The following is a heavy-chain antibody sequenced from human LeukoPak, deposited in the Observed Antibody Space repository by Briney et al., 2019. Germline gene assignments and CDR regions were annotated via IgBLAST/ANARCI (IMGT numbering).Heavy chain of an antibody. V-gene: IGHV3-21*01. CDR1: GFTFSSHS. Sequence: PGGSLRLSCAASGFTFSSHSMNWVRQAPGKGLEWVSSISSSSSYIYYADPVKGRFTISRDNAKNSLYLQMNSLRAEDTAVYYCASPLKYQLLSYAFDIWGQGTMVTVSS. CDR3: ASPLKYQLLSYAFDI. J-gene: IGHJ3*02. CDR2: ISSSSSYI. D-gene: IGHD2-2*01.